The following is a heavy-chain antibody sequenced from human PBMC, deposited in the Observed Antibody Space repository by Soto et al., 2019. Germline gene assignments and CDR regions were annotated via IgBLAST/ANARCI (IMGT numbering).Heavy chain of an antibody. J-gene: IGHJ4*02. CDR3: VKQAHGLDGVAFDY. Sequence: SVKVSFKACGFTFSSSAVQWLRQARGQRLEWIGWIVVGSGNTNYAQKFQERVTITRDMSTSTAYMELSSLRFEDTAIYYCVKQAHGLDGVAFDYWGQGTQVTVSS. CDR1: GFTFSSSA. V-gene: IGHV1-58*01. CDR2: IVVGSGNT. D-gene: IGHD2-15*01.